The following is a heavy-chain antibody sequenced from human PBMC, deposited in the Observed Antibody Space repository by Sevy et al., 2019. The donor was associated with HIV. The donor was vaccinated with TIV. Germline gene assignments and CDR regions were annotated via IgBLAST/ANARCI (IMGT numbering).Heavy chain of an antibody. V-gene: IGHV3-7*01. CDR3: ARGIFGSGSRLGLGY. J-gene: IGHJ4*02. Sequence: GGYLRLSCVASGFTFSNNWMTWVRQAPGKGLQWVANIKQDGSEKYFVDSVKGRFTISRDNAKNSLYLQMSSLRVEDSAVYSCARGIFGSGSRLGLGYWGQGTLVTVSS. CDR2: IKQDGSEK. D-gene: IGHD3-10*01. CDR1: GFTFSNNW.